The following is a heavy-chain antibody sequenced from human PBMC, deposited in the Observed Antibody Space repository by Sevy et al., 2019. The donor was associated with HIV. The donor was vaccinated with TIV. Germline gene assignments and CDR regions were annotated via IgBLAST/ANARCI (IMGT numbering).Heavy chain of an antibody. CDR2: IYYSGGT. D-gene: IGHD3-3*01. V-gene: IGHV4-39*01. J-gene: IGHJ5*02. CDR3: TRQRSHLYDFWSGYYKNWFDP. CDR1: GGSISSSSYY. Sequence: SETLSLTCTVSGGSISSSSYYWGWIRQPPGKGLEWIGSIYYSGGTYYNPSLTSRVTISVDTSKKQFSLKLSSVTAADTGVYYCTRQRSHLYDFWSGYYKNWFDPWGQGTLVTVSS.